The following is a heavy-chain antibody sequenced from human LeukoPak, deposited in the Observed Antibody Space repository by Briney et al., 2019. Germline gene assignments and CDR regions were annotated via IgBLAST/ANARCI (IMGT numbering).Heavy chain of an antibody. Sequence: GGALRLSCAASGFTLSSYGMHWVRQPPAKEGEGVAFIRYDGSNKYYAESVKDRFTISRDNSKNTLYLQVNSLRAENTAVYYCAKDQGLVMTDYWGQGTLVTVSS. CDR2: IRYDGSNK. CDR3: AKDQGLVMTDY. D-gene: IGHD3-9*01. J-gene: IGHJ4*02. CDR1: GFTLSSYG. V-gene: IGHV3-30*02.